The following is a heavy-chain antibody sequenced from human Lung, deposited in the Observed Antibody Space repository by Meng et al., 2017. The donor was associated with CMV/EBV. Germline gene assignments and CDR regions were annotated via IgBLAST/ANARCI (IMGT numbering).Heavy chain of an antibody. J-gene: IGHJ4*02. Sequence: ASVXVSCKASGYTFNGYYMHWVRQAPGQGLEWMGWINPNSGGTNYAQKFQGRVTMTRDTSISTAYMELSRLRCDDTAVYYCARGMGYWNFDYWGQGTLVTVSS. V-gene: IGHV1-2*02. CDR3: ARGMGYWNFDY. D-gene: IGHD3-22*01. CDR2: INPNSGGT. CDR1: GYTFNGYY.